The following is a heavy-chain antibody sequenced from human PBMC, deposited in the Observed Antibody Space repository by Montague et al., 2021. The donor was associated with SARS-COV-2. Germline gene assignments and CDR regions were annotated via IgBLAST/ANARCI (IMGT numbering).Heavy chain of an antibody. D-gene: IGHD3-10*01. V-gene: IGHV3-23*01. Sequence: SLRLSCAASGFTFSSYAMSWVRQAPGKGLEWVPAISGSGGSTYYADSVKGRFTISRDNSKNTLYLQMNSLRAEDTAVYYCAKDFFMVQGLFDYWGQGTLVTVSS. J-gene: IGHJ4*02. CDR1: GFTFSSYA. CDR3: AKDFFMVQGLFDY. CDR2: ISGSGGST.